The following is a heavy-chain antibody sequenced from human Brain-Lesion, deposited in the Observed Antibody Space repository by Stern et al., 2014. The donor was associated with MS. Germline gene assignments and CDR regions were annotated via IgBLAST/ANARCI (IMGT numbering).Heavy chain of an antibody. D-gene: IGHD3-3*01. J-gene: IGHJ6*02. CDR1: GYIFTGYY. CDR2: INPNTGGT. Sequence: QVQLVQSGAEVKKPGASVKVSCKTSGYIFTGYYIPWVRQAPGQGLEWMAWINPNTGGTKYAQKLQGRVTMSRDTSISTAYVELSSLTSDDTAVYYCARDQRGITIFGVVTDYYYLGMDVWGQGTTVTVSS. CDR3: ARDQRGITIFGVVTDYYYLGMDV. V-gene: IGHV1-2*02.